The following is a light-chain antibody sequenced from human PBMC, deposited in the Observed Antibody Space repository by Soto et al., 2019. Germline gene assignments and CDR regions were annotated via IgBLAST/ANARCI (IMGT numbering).Light chain of an antibody. V-gene: IGLV2-11*01. CDR2: DVT. CDR1: ISDVAGYNY. Sequence: QSALTQPRSVSGSPGQSVSISCTGTISDVAGYNYVSWYQHRPGKAPKLLISDVTKRPSWVPDRFSGSKSGNTASLTISELQAEDEADYYCSSYAGNNNLVFGGGTKLTVL. CDR3: SSYAGNNNLV. J-gene: IGLJ2*01.